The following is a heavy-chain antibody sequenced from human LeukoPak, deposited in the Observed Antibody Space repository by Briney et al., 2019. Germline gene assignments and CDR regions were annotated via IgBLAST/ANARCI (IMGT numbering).Heavy chain of an antibody. J-gene: IGHJ3*02. Sequence: SETLSLTCAVYGGSFSGYDWSWIRQPPGKGLEWIGEINHSGSTNYNPSLKSRVTISVDTSKNQFSLKLSSVTAADTAVYYCARARGYSYGPDAFDIWGQGTMVTVSS. CDR3: ARARGYSYGPDAFDI. CDR1: GGSFSGYD. CDR2: INHSGST. V-gene: IGHV4-34*01. D-gene: IGHD5-18*01.